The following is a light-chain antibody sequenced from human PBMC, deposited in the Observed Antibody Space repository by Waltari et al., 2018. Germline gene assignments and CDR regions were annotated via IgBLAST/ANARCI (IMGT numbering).Light chain of an antibody. CDR3: QHYVLLPVT. CDR1: QSFSRA. Sequence: EIVLTQSPGHLSLSPGERATLSCRASQSFSRALAWYQQKPGQAPRLLIYDASTRAIGIPDRFSGSGSGTDFSLTISRLEPEDFAVYYCQHYVLLPVTFGQGTTVEIK. V-gene: IGKV3-20*01. CDR2: DAS. J-gene: IGKJ1*01.